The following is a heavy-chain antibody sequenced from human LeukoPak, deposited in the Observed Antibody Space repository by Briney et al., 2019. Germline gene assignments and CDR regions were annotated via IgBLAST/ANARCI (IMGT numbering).Heavy chain of an antibody. J-gene: IGHJ4*02. V-gene: IGHV4-39*07. CDR1: GGSISSDNYY. CDR2: IYYSGST. D-gene: IGHD5-18*01. Sequence: SETLSLTCTVSGGSISSDNYYWGWIRQPPGKGLEWIGYIYYSGSTYYNPSLRSRVTISLDTSNNQFSLKLNSVTAADTAVYFCARAGWIQGSYFDYWGQGTLVTVSS. CDR3: ARAGWIQGSYFDY.